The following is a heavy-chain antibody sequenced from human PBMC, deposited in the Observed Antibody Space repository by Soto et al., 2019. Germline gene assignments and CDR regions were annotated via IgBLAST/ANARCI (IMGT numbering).Heavy chain of an antibody. D-gene: IGHD2-2*01. CDR3: ARLHGYCINTGCYGHYAMDV. V-gene: IGHV4-31*03. CDR1: GGSISSGGYY. Sequence: SETLSLTCTVSGGSISSGGYYWSWIRQHPGKGLEWIGYIYYSGSTYYNPSLKSRVTISVDTSKNQFSLKLSSVTAADTAVYYCARLHGYCINTGCYGHYAMDVWGQGTTVTVSS. CDR2: IYYSGST. J-gene: IGHJ6*02.